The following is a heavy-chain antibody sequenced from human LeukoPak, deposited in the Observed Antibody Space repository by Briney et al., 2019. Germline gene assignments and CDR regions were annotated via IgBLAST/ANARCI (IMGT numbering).Heavy chain of an antibody. CDR1: GYTFTGYY. CDR2: ISPNSGGT. Sequence: ASVKVSCKASGYTFTGYYMHWVRQAPGQGLEWMGWISPNSGGTNYAQKFQGRVTMTRDTSISTAYMELSRLRSDDTAVYYCARSPGMAPHHYYYYMDVWGKGTTVTVSS. V-gene: IGHV1-2*02. D-gene: IGHD6-13*01. CDR3: ARSPGMAPHHYYYYMDV. J-gene: IGHJ6*03.